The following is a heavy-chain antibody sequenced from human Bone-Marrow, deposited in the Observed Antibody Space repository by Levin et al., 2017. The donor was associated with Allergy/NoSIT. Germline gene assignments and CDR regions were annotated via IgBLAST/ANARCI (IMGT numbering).Heavy chain of an antibody. J-gene: IGHJ6*02. V-gene: IGHV3-11*01. Sequence: RPGGSLRLSCAASGFIFSDFYMSWVRQAPGKGLEWVSHISSGSGGTIYYADSVKDRFGISRDNTKNLVYLYMNNLRPDDTAVYFCARGSFHSSWYTHWMDVWGQGTTVTVSS. CDR3: ARGSFHSSWYTHWMDV. CDR2: ISSGSGGTI. CDR1: GFIFSDFY. D-gene: IGHD6-13*01.